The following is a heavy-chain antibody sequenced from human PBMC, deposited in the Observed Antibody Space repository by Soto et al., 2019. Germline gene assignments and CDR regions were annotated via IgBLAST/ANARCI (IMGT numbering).Heavy chain of an antibody. CDR2: ISSSSSTI. J-gene: IGHJ4*02. CDR3: ARDGFGGDYEFTY. D-gene: IGHD4-17*01. CDR1: GFTFSSYS. V-gene: IGHV3-48*02. Sequence: EVQLVESGGGLVQPGGSLRLSCAASGFTFSSYSMNWVRQAPGKGLEWVSYISSSSSTIYYADSVKGRFTISRDNATNSLSLQMNSLRDEDTAVYYCARDGFGGDYEFTYWGQGTLVTVSS.